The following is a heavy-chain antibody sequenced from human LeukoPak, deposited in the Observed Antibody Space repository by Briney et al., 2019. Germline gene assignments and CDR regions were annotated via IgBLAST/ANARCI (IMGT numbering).Heavy chain of an antibody. V-gene: IGHV3-21*01. Sequence: GGSLRLSCAASGFIFSSYSMNWVRQAPGKGLEWVSSISSSSSYIYYADSVKGRSTISRDNAKNSLYLQMNSLRAEDTAVYYCARVEWELLSCFDYWGQGTLVTVSS. CDR1: GFIFSSYS. J-gene: IGHJ4*02. D-gene: IGHD1-26*01. CDR2: ISSSSSYI. CDR3: ARVEWELLSCFDY.